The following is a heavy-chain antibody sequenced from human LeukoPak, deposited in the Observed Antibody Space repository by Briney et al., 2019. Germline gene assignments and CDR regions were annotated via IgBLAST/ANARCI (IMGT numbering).Heavy chain of an antibody. CDR1: GFSFSDYW. CDR3: ARRGGSSSRRSPIDY. CDR2: IKQDGSEK. V-gene: IGHV3-7*01. Sequence: GGSLRLSCAASGFSFSDYWMTWVRQAPGKGPEWVANIKQDGSEKYYVDSVRGRFTISRDNAKNSLFLQMNSLRVEDTAVYYCARRGGSSSRRSPIDYWGQGTLVTVSS. D-gene: IGHD6-6*01. J-gene: IGHJ4*02.